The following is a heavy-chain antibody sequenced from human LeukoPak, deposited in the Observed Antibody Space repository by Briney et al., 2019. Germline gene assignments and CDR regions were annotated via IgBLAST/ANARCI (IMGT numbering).Heavy chain of an antibody. CDR3: ARGRYYGSGSRHDPIGY. J-gene: IGHJ4*02. CDR1: GYSFASND. D-gene: IGHD3-10*01. CDR2: GNPNSGNT. Sequence: GASVTLSCTASGYSFASNDINWVRNATPPGNEWVGRGNPNSGNTGYAPKFRGRVTMTRNTSISTAYMELSSLRSEDTAVYYCARGRYYGSGSRHDPIGYWGQGTLVTVSS. V-gene: IGHV1-8*01.